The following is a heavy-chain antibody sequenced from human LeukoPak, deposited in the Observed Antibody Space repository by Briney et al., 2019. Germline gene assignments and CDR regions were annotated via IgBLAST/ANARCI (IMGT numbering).Heavy chain of an antibody. CDR3: ARQWTSTGAFYLSAFDL. V-gene: IGHV4-39*01. Sequence: SETLSLTCVVSGGSISSNDYYWGWVRQPPGKSLESIGSIFYVGSTFYNPSLKSRVTISVDTSTNQFSLKVNSVTAADTALYFCARQWTSTGAFYLSAFDLWGQGKFVSVSS. CDR2: IFYVGST. J-gene: IGHJ3*01. CDR1: GGSISSNDYY. D-gene: IGHD1-14*01.